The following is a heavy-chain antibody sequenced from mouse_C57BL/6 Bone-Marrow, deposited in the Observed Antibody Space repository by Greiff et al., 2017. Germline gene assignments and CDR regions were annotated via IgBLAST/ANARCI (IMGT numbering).Heavy chain of an antibody. CDR3: ARGPMEVWFGG. J-gene: IGHJ3*02. CDR1: GFNFNDYY. V-gene: IGHV14-2*01. Sequence: EVQLQESGAELVKPGASVKLSCTASGFNFNDYYMHWVKQRPEQGLEWIGKIDPEDGDTKYTAKFQGKATITADTSSNTAYLQLSSLTSEDTAVYYCARGPMEVWFGGWGTGTLVTASA. D-gene: IGHD1-1*02. CDR2: IDPEDGDT.